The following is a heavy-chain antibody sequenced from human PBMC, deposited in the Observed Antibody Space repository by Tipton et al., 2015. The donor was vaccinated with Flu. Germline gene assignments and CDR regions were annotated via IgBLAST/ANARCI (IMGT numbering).Heavy chain of an antibody. Sequence: TLSLTCTVSGGSINSSTSYWGWIRQPPGKGLEWIGYIYYTESPKYNPPLQSRVTISVDTSKNQLSLELTSVTAADTAVYYCARGTSTARGREYFQYWGQGTLVIVSS. V-gene: IGHV4-31*03. CDR1: GGSINSSTSY. CDR3: ARGTSTARGREYFQY. J-gene: IGHJ1*01. D-gene: IGHD1-26*01. CDR2: IYYTESP.